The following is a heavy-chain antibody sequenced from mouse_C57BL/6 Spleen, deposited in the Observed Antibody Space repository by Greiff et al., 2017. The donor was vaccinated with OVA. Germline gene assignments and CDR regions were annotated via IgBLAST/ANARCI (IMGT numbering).Heavy chain of an antibody. CDR3: ARELRLDGPYYIDN. CDR1: GYAFSSSW. D-gene: IGHD3-2*02. J-gene: IGHJ2*01. Sequence: VQLQQSGPELVKPGASVKISCKASGYAFSSSWMNWVKQRPGKGLEWIGRIYPGDGDTNYNGKFKGKATLTADKSSSTAYMQLSSLTSEDSAVYFCARELRLDGPYYIDNWGQGTTLTVST. CDR2: IYPGDGDT. V-gene: IGHV1-82*01.